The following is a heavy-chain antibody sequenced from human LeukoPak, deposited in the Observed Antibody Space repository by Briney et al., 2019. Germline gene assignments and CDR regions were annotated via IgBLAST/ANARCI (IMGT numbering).Heavy chain of an antibody. CDR2: IRYDGSK. D-gene: IGHD2-2*01. CDR1: GFTFSSYG. CDR3: ASSILGEY. V-gene: IGHV3-30*02. J-gene: IGHJ4*02. Sequence: GGSLRLSCAASGFTFSSYGMHWVRQAPGKGLEWVAFIRYDGSKYYADSVKGRFTISRDNSKNTLYLQMNSLRAEDTAVYYCASSILGEYWGQGTLVTVSS.